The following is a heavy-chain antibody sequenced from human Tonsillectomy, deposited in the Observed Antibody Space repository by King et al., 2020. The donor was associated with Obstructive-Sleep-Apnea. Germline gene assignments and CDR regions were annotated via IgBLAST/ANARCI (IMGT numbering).Heavy chain of an antibody. D-gene: IGHD3-10*01. CDR1: GYSISRGYY. CDR2: IFHPEST. CDR3: VRPFGSLSGFFDY. J-gene: IGHJ4*02. V-gene: IGHV4-38-2*02. Sequence: QLQESGPELVKPSETLSLSCTVSGYSISRGYYWGWIRQPPGQGLEWIGRIFHPESTSYNPSLKNRISMSVDTSKNQFSLKLRSVTAADTSVYYCVRPFGSLSGFFDYWGQGTLVTVSS.